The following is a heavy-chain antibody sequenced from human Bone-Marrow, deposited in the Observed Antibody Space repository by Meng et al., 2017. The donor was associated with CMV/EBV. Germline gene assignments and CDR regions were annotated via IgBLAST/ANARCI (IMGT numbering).Heavy chain of an antibody. D-gene: IGHD1-1*01. Sequence: ASVKVSCKASGYTFTSYYMHWVRQAPGQGLEWMGIINPSGGSTSYAQKFQGRVTMTRDTSTSTVYMELSSLRSEDTAVYCCARELDTTRTVSPLNVWGQGTTVTVSS. CDR2: INPSGGST. V-gene: IGHV1-46*01. CDR1: GYTFTSYY. J-gene: IGHJ6*02. CDR3: ARELDTTRTVSPLNV.